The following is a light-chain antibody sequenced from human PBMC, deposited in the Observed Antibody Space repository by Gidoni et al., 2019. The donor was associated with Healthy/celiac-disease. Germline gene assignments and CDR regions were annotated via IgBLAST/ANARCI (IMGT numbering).Light chain of an antibody. J-gene: IGKJ5*01. CDR2: DAS. V-gene: IGKV1-33*01. CDR3: QQYDNRPPIT. Sequence: IQLTQSPSSLSASVGDRVTITCQASQDISNYLNWYQQKPGKAPKLLIYDASNLETGVPSRFSGSGSGTDFTFTISSLQPEDIATYYCQQYDNRPPITFGQXTRLEIK. CDR1: QDISNY.